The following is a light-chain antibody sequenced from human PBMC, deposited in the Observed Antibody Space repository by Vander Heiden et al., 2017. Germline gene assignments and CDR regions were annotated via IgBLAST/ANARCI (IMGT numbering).Light chain of an antibody. V-gene: IGKV3-20*01. CDR1: QSVSSSY. CDR2: GES. Sequence: EIVLTQSPGTLSLSPGESATLSCRASQSVSSSYLAWYQQKPGQAPRLLIYGESSRATGIPDRFSVSGSGTDFTLTISRLEPEDFAVDYGQQYGSSPPYTFGQGTKLEIK. J-gene: IGKJ2*01. CDR3: QQYGSSPPYT.